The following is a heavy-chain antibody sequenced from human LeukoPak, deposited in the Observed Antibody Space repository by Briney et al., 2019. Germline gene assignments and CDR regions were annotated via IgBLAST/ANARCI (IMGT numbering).Heavy chain of an antibody. V-gene: IGHV4-39*01. Sequence: PSETLSLTCTVSGGSITSRDYYWGWIRQPPGKGLEWSGTISYSGRTYYNPSLESRVTISVDTSKNQFSLKLSSVTAADTAVYYCARLKTGDYGDYGGDYWGQGTLVTVS. CDR2: ISYSGRT. D-gene: IGHD4-17*01. CDR1: GGSITSRDYY. J-gene: IGHJ4*02. CDR3: ARLKTGDYGDYGGDY.